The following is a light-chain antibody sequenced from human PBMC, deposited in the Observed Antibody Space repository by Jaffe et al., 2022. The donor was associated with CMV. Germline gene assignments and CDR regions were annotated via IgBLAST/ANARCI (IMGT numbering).Light chain of an antibody. Sequence: DIQMTQSPSTLSASVGDRVTITCRASQSISSWLAWYQQKPGKAPKLLIYKASSLESGVPSRFSGSGSGTEFTLTISSLQPDDLATYYCQQYNRYSGTFGQGTKVEIK. CDR1: QSISSW. CDR2: KAS. J-gene: IGKJ1*01. V-gene: IGKV1-5*03. CDR3: QQYNRYSGT.